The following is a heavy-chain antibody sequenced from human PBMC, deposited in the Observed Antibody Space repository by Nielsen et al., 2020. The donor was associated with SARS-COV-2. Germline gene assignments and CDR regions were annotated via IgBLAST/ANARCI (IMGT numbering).Heavy chain of an antibody. CDR1: GFTFSSYW. D-gene: IGHD3-3*01. CDR3: AREPVLGAVYYDFWSGYSSPQSGWFDP. CDR2: INQDGSGK. V-gene: IGHV3-7*01. J-gene: IGHJ5*02. Sequence: GESLKISCAASGFTFSSYWMSWVRQAPGKGLEWVANINQDGSGKYYVDSVKGRFTISRDNAKNSLYLQMNSLRAEDTAVYYCAREPVLGAVYYDFWSGYSSPQSGWFDPWGQGTLVTVSS.